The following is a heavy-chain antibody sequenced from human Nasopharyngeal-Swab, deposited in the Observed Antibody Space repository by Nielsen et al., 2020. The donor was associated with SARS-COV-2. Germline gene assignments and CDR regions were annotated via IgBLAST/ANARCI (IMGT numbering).Heavy chain of an antibody. CDR2: IYYSGST. J-gene: IGHJ5*02. D-gene: IGHD6-13*01. CDR1: GGSISSSSYY. Sequence: SETLSLTCTVSGGSISSSSYYWGWIRQPPGKGLEWIGSIYYSGSTYYNPSLKSRVTISVDTSKNQFSLKLSSVTAADTAVYYCARGPSPYSSSWYDWFDPWGQGTLVTVSS. V-gene: IGHV4-39*07. CDR3: ARGPSPYSSSWYDWFDP.